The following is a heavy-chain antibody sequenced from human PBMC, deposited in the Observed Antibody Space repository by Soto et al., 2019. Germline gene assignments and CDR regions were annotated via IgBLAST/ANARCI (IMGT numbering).Heavy chain of an antibody. J-gene: IGHJ3*02. CDR2: INHSGST. CDR3: ARGQVAVAGNTAFDI. Sequence: QVQLQQWGAGLLKPSETLSLTCAVYGGSFSGYYWSWIRQPPGKGLEWIGEINHSGSTNYNPSLKSRVTISVDTPKNQFSRKLSSVTAADTAVYYCARGQVAVAGNTAFDIWGQGTMVTVSS. V-gene: IGHV4-34*01. CDR1: GGSFSGYY. D-gene: IGHD6-19*01.